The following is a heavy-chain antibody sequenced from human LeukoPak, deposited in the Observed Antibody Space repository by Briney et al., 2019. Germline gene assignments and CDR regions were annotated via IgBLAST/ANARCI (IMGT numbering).Heavy chain of an antibody. J-gene: IGHJ5*02. CDR1: GGSIRIFH. D-gene: IGHD7-27*01. V-gene: IGHV4-4*07. CDR2: IYNSGST. CDR3: PSDLTVPRYNWLGP. Sequence: SETLSLTCTVSGGSIRIFHGSWIRQPAGKGLEWVAIIYNSGSTNYNPSRKGRVTIPRNTSQGQFSLTLTSVTAADKAVYYCPSDLTVPRYNWLGPWGQGTLVTVSS.